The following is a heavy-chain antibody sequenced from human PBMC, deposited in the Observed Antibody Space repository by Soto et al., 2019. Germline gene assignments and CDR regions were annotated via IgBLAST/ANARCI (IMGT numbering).Heavy chain of an antibody. CDR2: VYPRNGAT. CDR3: ARDVAPSGDYRFDV. V-gene: IGHV1-2*02. J-gene: IGHJ3*01. D-gene: IGHD3-3*01. CDR1: GYTFTDYH. Sequence: QVQVVQSGAEVKKTGASVKVSCKTSGYTFTDYHIHWVRQAPGQVPEWMGWVYPRNGATIYAQRFQGRVTLARDTSIDTVYMELRWLRSDGTAIYYCARDVAPSGDYRFDVWGQGTMVTDSS.